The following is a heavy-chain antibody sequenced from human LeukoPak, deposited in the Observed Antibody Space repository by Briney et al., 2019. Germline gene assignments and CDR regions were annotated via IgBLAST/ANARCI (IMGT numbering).Heavy chain of an antibody. CDR1: KFTFSNYG. CDR2: ITASGTAM. J-gene: IGHJ4*02. V-gene: IGHV3-48*02. CDR3: ASSGSYRFDY. Sequence: TGGSLRLSCAASKFTFSNYGMTWVRQAPGKGLEWVSHITASGTAMFYADSVKGRFTISRDNAKNSLYLQMNSLRDEDTAVYYCASSGSYRFDYWGQGTLVTVSS. D-gene: IGHD1-26*01.